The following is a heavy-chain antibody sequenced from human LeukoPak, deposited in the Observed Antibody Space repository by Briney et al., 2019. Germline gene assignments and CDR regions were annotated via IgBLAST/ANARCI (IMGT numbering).Heavy chain of an antibody. CDR1: GFTFSSYS. D-gene: IGHD3-3*01. CDR2: ISSSSSYI. Sequence: GGSLRLSCAASGFTFSSYSMNWVRQAPGKGLEWVSSISSSSSYIYYADSVKGRFTISRDNAKNSLYLQMNSLRAEDTAVYYCARRITISGVGYMDVWGKGTTVTVSP. V-gene: IGHV3-21*01. J-gene: IGHJ6*04. CDR3: ARRITISGVGYMDV.